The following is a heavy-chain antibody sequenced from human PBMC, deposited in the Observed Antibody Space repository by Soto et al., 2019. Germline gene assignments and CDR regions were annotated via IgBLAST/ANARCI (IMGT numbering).Heavy chain of an antibody. V-gene: IGHV3-74*01. D-gene: IGHD4-4*01. CDR2: INMDGSST. Sequence: GGSLRLSCTAARLTFSGDGMHWVRQAAGKGLVWVSRINMDGSSTNYADSVKGRFTISRDNAKNTLYLQMNSLRADDTAVYYCARGPRGLYGNDYWGQGALVTVSS. CDR1: RLTFSGDG. J-gene: IGHJ4*02. CDR3: ARGPRGLYGNDY.